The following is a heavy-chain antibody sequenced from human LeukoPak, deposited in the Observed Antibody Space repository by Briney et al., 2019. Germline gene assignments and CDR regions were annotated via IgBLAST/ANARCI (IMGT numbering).Heavy chain of an antibody. D-gene: IGHD3-3*01. CDR1: GFTFSSYG. Sequence: GGSLRLSCAASGFTFSSYGMHWVRQAPGKGLEWVAVIWYDGSNKYYADSVKGRFTISRDNSKNTLYLQMNSLRAEDTAVYYCARDGPLQLRFLDYWGQGTLVTVSS. V-gene: IGHV3-33*01. CDR2: IWYDGSNK. J-gene: IGHJ4*02. CDR3: ARDGPLQLRFLDY.